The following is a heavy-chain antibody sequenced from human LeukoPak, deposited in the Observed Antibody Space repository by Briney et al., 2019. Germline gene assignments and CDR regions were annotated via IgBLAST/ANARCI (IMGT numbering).Heavy chain of an antibody. CDR2: IIPIFGTA. J-gene: IGHJ4*02. V-gene: IGHV1-69*05. CDR3: ARNPNYDFWSGYYFDY. D-gene: IGHD3-3*01. Sequence: SVKVSCKASGGTFSSYAISWVRQAPGQGLEWMGRIIPIFGTANYAQKFQGRATITTDESTSTAYMELSSLRSEDTAVYYCARNPNYDFWSGYYFDYWGQGTLVTVSS. CDR1: GGTFSSYA.